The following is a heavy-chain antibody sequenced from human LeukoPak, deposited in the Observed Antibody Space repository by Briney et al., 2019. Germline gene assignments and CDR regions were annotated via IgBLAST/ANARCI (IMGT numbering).Heavy chain of an antibody. CDR3: ARRSNWVDS. V-gene: IGHV3-7*01. Sequence: PGGSLRLSCAASGFTFSSYWMHWVRQAPGKGLEWVANIKQDGSERYYVDSVRGRFTISRDNAKNSLFLRMISLRAEDTAVYYCARRSNWVDSWGQGTLVTVSS. CDR1: GFTFSSYW. CDR2: IKQDGSER. J-gene: IGHJ5*01.